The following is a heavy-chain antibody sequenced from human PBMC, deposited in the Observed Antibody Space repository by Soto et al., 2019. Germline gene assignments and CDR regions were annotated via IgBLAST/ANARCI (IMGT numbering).Heavy chain of an antibody. CDR2: IKQDGSEK. V-gene: IGHV3-7*01. CDR3: ARVAYGNGWIFDH. J-gene: IGHJ4*01. D-gene: IGHD6-19*01. Sequence: GSLRLSCAPSGFTFSNYWMSWVRQAPGQGLEWVASIKQDGSEKYYVDSVKGRFTLSRDNAQNSLQLQMNSLRAEDTAIYFCARVAYGNGWIFDHWGQGTLVTVSS. CDR1: GFTFSNYW.